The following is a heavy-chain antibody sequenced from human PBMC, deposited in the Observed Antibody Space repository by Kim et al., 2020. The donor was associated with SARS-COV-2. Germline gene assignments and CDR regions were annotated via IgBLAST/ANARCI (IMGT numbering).Heavy chain of an antibody. CDR3: ARQGHSRFDY. V-gene: IGHV4-39*01. D-gene: IGHD3-22*01. Sequence: YYNPARKSQVNISVDTSRNEFYLNLNSVTAADTAVYYCARQGHSRFDYWGQGTLVTVSS. J-gene: IGHJ4*02.